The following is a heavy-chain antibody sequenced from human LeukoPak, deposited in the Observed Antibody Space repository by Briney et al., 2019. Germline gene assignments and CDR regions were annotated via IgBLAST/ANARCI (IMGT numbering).Heavy chain of an antibody. J-gene: IGHJ4*02. CDR1: GYTFTSYA. V-gene: IGHV7-4-1*02. Sequence: ASVKVSCKASGYTFTSYAMNWMRQAPGQGLEWMGWINTNTGNPTYAQGFTGRFVFSLDTSVSTAYLQISSLKAEDTAVYYCARDECGGDCDALFDYWGQGTLVTVSS. CDR2: INTNTGNP. CDR3: ARDECGGDCDALFDY. D-gene: IGHD2-21*02.